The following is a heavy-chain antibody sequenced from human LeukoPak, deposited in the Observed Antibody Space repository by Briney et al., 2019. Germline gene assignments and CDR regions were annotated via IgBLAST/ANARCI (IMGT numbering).Heavy chain of an antibody. Sequence: GVSLRLSCAASGFSFTSAAMHWLRQAPGKGLEWVAVFSRDGINKYYADSVKGRFTISRDNSRSTFYLHMNSLRPGDAALYYCATGKLDASGFDFMLPFWGQGTLVTVSS. CDR1: GFSFTSAA. CDR2: FSRDGINK. V-gene: IGHV3-30-3*01. CDR3: ATGKLDASGFDFMLPF. D-gene: IGHD5-12*01. J-gene: IGHJ4*02.